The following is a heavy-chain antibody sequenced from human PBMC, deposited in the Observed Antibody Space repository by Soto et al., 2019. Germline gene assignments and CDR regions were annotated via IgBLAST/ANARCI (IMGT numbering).Heavy chain of an antibody. CDR1: GGSISSSSYY. CDR2: IYYSGST. D-gene: IGHD2-2*01. CDR3: ASTPHPGIVVVPAAMLWGSGSNWFDP. Sequence: PSETLSLTCTVSGGSISSSSYYWGWIRQPPGKGLEWIGSIYYSGSTYYNPSLKSRVTISVDTSKNQFSLKLSSVTAADTAVYYCASTPHPGIVVVPAAMLWGSGSNWFDPWGQGTLVTVSS. J-gene: IGHJ5*02. V-gene: IGHV4-39*01.